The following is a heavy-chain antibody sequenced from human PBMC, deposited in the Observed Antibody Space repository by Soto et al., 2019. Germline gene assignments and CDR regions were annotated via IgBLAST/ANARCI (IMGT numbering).Heavy chain of an antibody. D-gene: IGHD2-2*01. V-gene: IGHV4-59*08. J-gene: IGHJ4*02. CDR2: IYYSGST. CDR1: GGSFSGYY. CDR3: ARHFGSTTGSDY. Sequence: SETLSLTCAVYGGSFSGYYWSWIRQPPGKGLEWIGYIYYSGSTNYNPSLKSRVTISVDTSKNQFSLKLSSVTAADTAVYYCARHFGSTTGSDYWGQGTLVTVSS.